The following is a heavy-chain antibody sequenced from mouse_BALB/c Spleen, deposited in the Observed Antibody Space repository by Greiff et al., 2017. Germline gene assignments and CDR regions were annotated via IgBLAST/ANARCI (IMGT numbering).Heavy chain of an antibody. CDR3: ARKAITTATFDY. CDR1: GFTFSSYY. D-gene: IGHD1-2*01. CDR2: INSNGGST. Sequence: EVNVVESGGGLVKLGGSLKLSCAASGFTFSSYYMSWVRQTPEKRLELVAAINSNGGSTYYPDTVKGRFTISRDNAKNTLYLQMSSLKSEDTALYYCARKAITTATFDYWGQGTTLTVSS. V-gene: IGHV5-6-2*01. J-gene: IGHJ2*01.